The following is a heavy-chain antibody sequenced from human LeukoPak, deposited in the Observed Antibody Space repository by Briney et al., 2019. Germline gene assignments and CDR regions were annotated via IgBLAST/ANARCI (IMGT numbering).Heavy chain of an antibody. CDR1: GFTFDDYA. V-gene: IGHV3-9*01. CDR2: ISWNSGSI. Sequence: GGSLRLSCAASGFTFDDYAMHWVRHAPGKGLEGVSGISWNSGSIGYADSVKGRFTISGDNAKNSLYLQMNNLRAEDTALYYCAKDSTGCIDYWGQGTLVTVSS. J-gene: IGHJ4*02. CDR3: AKDSTGCIDY. D-gene: IGHD6-19*01.